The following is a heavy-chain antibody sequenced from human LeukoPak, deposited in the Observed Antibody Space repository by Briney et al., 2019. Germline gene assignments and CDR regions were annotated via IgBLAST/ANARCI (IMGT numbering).Heavy chain of an antibody. Sequence: ASVKVSCKASGYTFTSYYMHWVRQAPGQGLEWMGIINPSGGSTSYAQKFQGRVTMTRDTSISTAYMELSRLRSDDTAVYYCAKYYYDSSGYYYFDYWGQGTLVTVSS. CDR2: INPSGGST. J-gene: IGHJ4*02. CDR3: AKYYYDSSGYYYFDY. V-gene: IGHV1-46*01. CDR1: GYTFTSYY. D-gene: IGHD3-22*01.